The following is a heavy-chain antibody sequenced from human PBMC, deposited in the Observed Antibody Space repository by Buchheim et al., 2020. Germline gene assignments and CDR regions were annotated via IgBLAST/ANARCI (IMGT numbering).Heavy chain of an antibody. CDR2: ISYDGSNK. D-gene: IGHD3-16*01. J-gene: IGHJ4*02. CDR3: ARGGGYFDY. Sequence: QVQLVESGGGVVQPGRSLRLSCAASGFTFSSYGMHWVRQAQGKGLEWVAVISYDGSNKYYADSVKGRFTISRDSSKNRLYPQMDRLGTWETAVYYRARGGGYFDYWGQGTL. V-gene: IGHV3-30*03. CDR1: GFTFSSYG.